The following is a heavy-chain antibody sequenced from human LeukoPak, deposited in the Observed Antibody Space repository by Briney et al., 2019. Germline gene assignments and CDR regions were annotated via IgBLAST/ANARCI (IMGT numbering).Heavy chain of an antibody. V-gene: IGHV1-2*02. CDR2: INPNSGGT. D-gene: IGHD6-19*01. J-gene: IGHJ3*02. CDR1: GYTFTGYY. Sequence: ASVQVSCKASGYTFTGYYMHWVRQAPGQGIEWMGWINPNSGGTNYAQKFQGRVTMTRDTSISTAYMELSRLRSDDTAVYYCASEIAVAGTRGAFDIWGQGTMVTVSS. CDR3: ASEIAVAGTRGAFDI.